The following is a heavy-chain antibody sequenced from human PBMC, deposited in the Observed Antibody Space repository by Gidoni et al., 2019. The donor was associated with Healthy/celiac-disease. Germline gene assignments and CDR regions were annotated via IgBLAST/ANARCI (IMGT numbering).Heavy chain of an antibody. CDR3: ARHPHLGVVAATLNWFDP. CDR2: IYYSGST. V-gene: IGHV4-39*01. CDR1: GGSISSSSYY. Sequence: QLQLQESGPGLVKPSETLSLTCTVSGGSISSSSYYWGWIRQPPGKGLEWIGSIYYSGSTYYNPSLKSRVTISVDTSKNQFSLKLSSVTAADTAVYYCARHPHLGVVAATLNWFDPWGQGTLVTVSS. J-gene: IGHJ5*02. D-gene: IGHD2-15*01.